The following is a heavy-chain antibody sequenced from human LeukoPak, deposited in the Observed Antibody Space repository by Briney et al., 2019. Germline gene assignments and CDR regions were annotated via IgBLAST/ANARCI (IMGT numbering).Heavy chain of an antibody. CDR3: ARENLANCSGGSCYVY. Sequence: EASVKVSCKASGYTFTSYGISWVRQAPGQGLEWMGWISAYNGNTNYAQKLQGRVTMTTDTSTSTAYMELRSLRSDDTAVYYCARENLANCSGGSCYVYWGQGTLVTVSS. CDR2: ISAYNGNT. V-gene: IGHV1-18*01. D-gene: IGHD2-15*01. J-gene: IGHJ4*02. CDR1: GYTFTSYG.